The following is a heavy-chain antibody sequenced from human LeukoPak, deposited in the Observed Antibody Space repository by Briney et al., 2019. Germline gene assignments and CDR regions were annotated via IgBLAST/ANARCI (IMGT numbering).Heavy chain of an antibody. CDR3: ARHKGYFDY. CDR2: IYYSGST. Sequence: SETLSLTCTVSGGSISSSSYYWGWIRQPPGKGLEWIGSIYYSGSTYYNPSLKSRVTISVDTSKNQFSLKLSSVTAADTAVYYCARHKGYFDYGGQGTLVTVSS. V-gene: IGHV4-39*01. J-gene: IGHJ4*02. CDR1: GGSISSSSYY.